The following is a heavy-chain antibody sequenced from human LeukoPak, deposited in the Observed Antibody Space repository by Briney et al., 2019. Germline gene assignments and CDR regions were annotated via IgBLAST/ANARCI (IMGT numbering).Heavy chain of an antibody. J-gene: IGHJ6*02. Sequence: PGGSLRLSCAASGFTFSSYSMNWVRQAPGKGLEWVSSISSSSYIYYADSVKGRFTISRDNAKNSLYLQMNSLRAEDTAVYYCARDGGKEQLVPGDYYYYGMDVWGQGTTVTVSS. CDR1: GFTFSSYS. CDR3: ARDGGKEQLVPGDYYYYGMDV. D-gene: IGHD6-13*01. CDR2: ISSSSYI. V-gene: IGHV3-21*01.